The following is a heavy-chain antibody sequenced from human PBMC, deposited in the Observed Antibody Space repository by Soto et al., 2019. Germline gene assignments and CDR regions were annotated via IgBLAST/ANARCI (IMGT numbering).Heavy chain of an antibody. CDR2: ILPIFGTA. CDR1: GGSFRREA. D-gene: IGHD5-12*01. V-gene: IGHV1-69*12. J-gene: IGHJ3*01. CDR3: ARGHDFGGNADAFDV. Sequence: QVQLVQSGAEVKKPGSSVKVSCKASGGSFRREAINWVRQAPGQGPEWMGGILPIFGTADYEQKIQGRVKSTADVSTTSAYMELSSLRFDDTAVYYCARGHDFGGNADAFDVWGQGTMVIVSS.